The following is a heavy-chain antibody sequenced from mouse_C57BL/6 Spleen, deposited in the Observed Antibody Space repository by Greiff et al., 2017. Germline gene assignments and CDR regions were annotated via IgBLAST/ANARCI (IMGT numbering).Heavy chain of an antibody. CDR1: GYTFTSYW. Sequence: VQLQQPGAELVMPGASVKLSCKASGYTFTSYWMHWVKQRPGQGLEWIGAIDPSDSYTNYNQKFKGKSTLTVDKSSSTAYMQLSSLTSEDSAVYYCARATVVDAMDYWGQGTTVTVSS. CDR2: IDPSDSYT. V-gene: IGHV1-69*01. CDR3: ARATVVDAMDY. J-gene: IGHJ4*01. D-gene: IGHD1-1*01.